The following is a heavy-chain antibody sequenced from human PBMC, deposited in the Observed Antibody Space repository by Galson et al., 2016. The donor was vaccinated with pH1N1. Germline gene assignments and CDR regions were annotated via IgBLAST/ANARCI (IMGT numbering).Heavy chain of an antibody. CDR3: AKDRGYSYGRFFDY. CDR2: IRYDGSNK. CDR1: GLTFNSYG. J-gene: IGHJ4*02. D-gene: IGHD5-12*01. V-gene: IGHV3-30*02. Sequence: SLGLSCAASGLTFNSYGMHWVRQAPGKGPEWVAFIRYDGSNKYYADSVKGRFTISRDNSKNMLYLQMNSLRTEDTAVYYCAKDRGYSYGRFFDYWGQGALVIVSS.